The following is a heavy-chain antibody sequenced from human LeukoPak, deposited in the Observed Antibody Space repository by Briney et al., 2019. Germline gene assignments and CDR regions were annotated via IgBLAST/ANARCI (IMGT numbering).Heavy chain of an antibody. CDR2: IYYSGST. CDR1: GGSISSYY. D-gene: IGHD3-10*01. Sequence: PSETLSLTCTVSGGSISSYYWSWIRQPPGKGLEWVGYIYYSGSTNYNPSLKRRVTISVDTSKNQFSLKLSSVTAADTAVYYCAMRGRRGSYFDYWGQGTLVTVSS. V-gene: IGHV4-59*01. J-gene: IGHJ4*02. CDR3: AMRGRRGSYFDY.